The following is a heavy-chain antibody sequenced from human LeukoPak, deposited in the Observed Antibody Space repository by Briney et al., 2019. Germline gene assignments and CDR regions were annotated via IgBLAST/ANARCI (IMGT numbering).Heavy chain of an antibody. J-gene: IGHJ4*02. Sequence: GASLQISCKGSGYSFTSYWIGWVRQMPGKGLEWVGIIYPGDSDTRYSPSFQGQVTISADKSISTAYLQWSSLKASDTAMYYCARAQTYDFWSGYYHYWGQGTLVTVSS. V-gene: IGHV5-51*01. CDR3: ARAQTYDFWSGYYHY. D-gene: IGHD3-3*01. CDR1: GYSFTSYW. CDR2: IYPGDSDT.